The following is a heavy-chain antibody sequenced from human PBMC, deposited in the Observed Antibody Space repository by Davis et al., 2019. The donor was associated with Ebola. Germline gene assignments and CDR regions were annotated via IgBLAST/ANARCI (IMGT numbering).Heavy chain of an antibody. D-gene: IGHD5-18*01. CDR1: GGSISSGGYY. CDR2: IYYSGST. V-gene: IGHV4-30-4*08. CDR3: AREGVGYSYGSNRYYYYGMDV. Sequence: SETLSLTCTVSGGSISSGGYYWSWIRQHPGKGLEWIGYIYYSGSTYYNPSLKSRVTISVDTSKNQFSLKLSSVTAADTAVYYCAREGVGYSYGSNRYYYYGMDVWGKGTTVTVSS. J-gene: IGHJ6*04.